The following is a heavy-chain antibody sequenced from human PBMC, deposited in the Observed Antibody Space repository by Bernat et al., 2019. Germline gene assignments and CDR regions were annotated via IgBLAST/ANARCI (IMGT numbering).Heavy chain of an antibody. CDR3: AREFGSSSGIDAFDI. CDR2: ISSSSSYI. J-gene: IGHJ3*02. CDR1: GFTFSSYS. D-gene: IGHD6-6*01. V-gene: IGHV3-21*01. Sequence: EVQLVESGGGLVKPGGSLRLSCAASGFTFSSYSMNWVRQAPGKGLEWVSSISSSSSYIYYADSVKGRFTISRDNAKNSLYLQMNSLRAEDTAVYYCAREFGSSSGIDAFDIWGQGTMVTVSS.